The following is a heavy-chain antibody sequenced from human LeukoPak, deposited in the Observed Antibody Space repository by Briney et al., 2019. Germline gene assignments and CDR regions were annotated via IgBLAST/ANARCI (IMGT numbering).Heavy chain of an antibody. CDR3: AREVVLLSTFGVAPRGTWVDP. V-gene: IGHV4-59*01. D-gene: IGHD3-3*01. CDR1: GGSINSDF. Sequence: SETLSLTCTVSGGSINSDFWTWIRQPPGKGLEWIGNVYYSGTTNYNPSLKSQVSISVDTSKSQFFLKLTSVTAADTAVYYCAREVVLLSTFGVAPRGTWVDPWGQGTLVTVSS. J-gene: IGHJ5*02. CDR2: VYYSGTT.